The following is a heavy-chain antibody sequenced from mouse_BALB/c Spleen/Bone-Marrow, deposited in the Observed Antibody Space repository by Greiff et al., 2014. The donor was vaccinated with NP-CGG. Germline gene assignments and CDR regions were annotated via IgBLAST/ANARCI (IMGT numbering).Heavy chain of an antibody. Sequence: QVQLKESGAELVRPGTSVKVSCKGSGYAFTNYLIEWVKQRPGQGLEWIGVINSGSGGTKYNEEFKGKATLTADKSSSTAYMQLSSLTSDDSAVYFCARAITDAMDYWGQRTSVTVSS. J-gene: IGHJ4*01. CDR2: INSGSGGT. CDR1: GYAFTNYL. CDR3: ARAITDAMDY. D-gene: IGHD2-4*01. V-gene: IGHV1-54*01.